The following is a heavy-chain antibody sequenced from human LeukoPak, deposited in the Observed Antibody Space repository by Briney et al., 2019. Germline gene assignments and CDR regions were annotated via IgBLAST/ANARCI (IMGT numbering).Heavy chain of an antibody. D-gene: IGHD2/OR15-2a*01. CDR1: GYSFTSYW. J-gene: IGHJ6*02. Sequence: PGESLKISCKGSGYSFTSYWIGWVRQMPGKGLEWMGIIYPGDSDTRYSPSFQGQVTISADKSISTAYLQWSSLKASDTAMYYCARHNSDHFWISGVDVWGQGTTVTVSS. V-gene: IGHV5-51*01. CDR2: IYPGDSDT. CDR3: ARHNSDHFWISGVDV.